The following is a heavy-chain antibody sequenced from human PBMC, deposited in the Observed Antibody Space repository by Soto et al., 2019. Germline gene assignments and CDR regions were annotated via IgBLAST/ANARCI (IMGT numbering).Heavy chain of an antibody. D-gene: IGHD5-18*01. Sequence: RASVKVSCKASGYTFTSYGISWVRQAPGQGLEWMGWISAYNGNTNYAQKLQGRVTMTTDTSTSTAYMELRSLRSDDTAVYYCARDVLSAGYSYGHGFDYWGQGTLVTVSS. CDR2: ISAYNGNT. CDR1: GYTFTSYG. CDR3: ARDVLSAGYSYGHGFDY. J-gene: IGHJ4*02. V-gene: IGHV1-18*01.